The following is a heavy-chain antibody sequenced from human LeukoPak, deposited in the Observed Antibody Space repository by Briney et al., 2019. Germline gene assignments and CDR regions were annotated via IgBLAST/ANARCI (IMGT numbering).Heavy chain of an antibody. Sequence: GESLKISCTCSGYCFSSYWIGWVRQMPGKGLEWMGIIYPGDSDTRYSPSFQGQVTISADKSISTTYLQLSSLRASDTAMYYCARLAALDIWGQGTMVTVSS. V-gene: IGHV5-51*01. CDR2: IYPGDSDT. J-gene: IGHJ3*02. CDR1: GYCFSSYW. CDR3: ARLAALDI.